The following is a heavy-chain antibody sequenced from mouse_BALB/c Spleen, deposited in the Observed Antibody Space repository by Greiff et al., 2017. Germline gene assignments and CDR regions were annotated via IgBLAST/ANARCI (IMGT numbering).Heavy chain of an antibody. J-gene: IGHJ3*01. CDR3: ARGKYGNPWFAY. CDR2: ISSGSSTI. V-gene: IGHV5-17*02. D-gene: IGHD2-10*02. CDR1: GFTFSSFG. Sequence: EVQLVESGGGLVQPGGSRKLSCAASGFTFSSFGMHWVRQAPEKGLEWVAYISSGSSTIYYADTVKGRFTISRDNPKNTLFLQMTSLRSEDTAMYYCARGKYGNPWFAYWGQGTLVTVSA.